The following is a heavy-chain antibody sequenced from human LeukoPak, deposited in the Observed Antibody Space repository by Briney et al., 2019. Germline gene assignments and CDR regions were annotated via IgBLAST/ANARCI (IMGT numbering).Heavy chain of an antibody. J-gene: IGHJ4*02. CDR2: ISYDGSDN. V-gene: IGHV3-30-3*01. Sequence: GGSLRLSCAASGFTFSSYAMHWVRQAPGKGLEWVAVISYDGSDNYYADSVKGRFTISRDNSKNTLYLQMNSLRAEDTAVYYCARNKQLDSLYYFDYWGQGTLVTVSS. CDR3: ARNKQLDSLYYFDY. CDR1: GFTFSSYA. D-gene: IGHD6-6*01.